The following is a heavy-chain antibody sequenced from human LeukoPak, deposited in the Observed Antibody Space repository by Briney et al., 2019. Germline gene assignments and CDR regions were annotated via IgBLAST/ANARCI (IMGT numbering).Heavy chain of an antibody. CDR2: IYSGGST. Sequence: GGSLRLSCAASGFTVSSNYMSWVRQAPGKGLEWVSVIYSGGSTYYADSVKGRFTISRDNSKNTLYLQMNSLRAEDTAVYYCARAAAGQDYFDYWGQGTLVTVSS. V-gene: IGHV3-66*01. J-gene: IGHJ4*02. CDR3: ARAAAGQDYFDY. CDR1: GFTVSSNY. D-gene: IGHD6-13*01.